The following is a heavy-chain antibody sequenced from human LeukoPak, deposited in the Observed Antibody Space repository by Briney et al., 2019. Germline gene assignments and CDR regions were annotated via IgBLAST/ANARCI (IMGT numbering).Heavy chain of an antibody. CDR2: IIPIFGTA. CDR1: GGTFSSYA. V-gene: IGHV1-69*01. CDR3: ARDLYDYSRYNWFDP. D-gene: IGHD4-11*01. J-gene: IGHJ5*02. Sequence: GASVKVSCKASGGTFSSYAISWVRQAPGQGLEWMGGIIPIFGTANYAQKFQGRVTITADESTSTAYMELSSLRSEDTAVYYCARDLYDYSRYNWFDPWGQGTLVTVSS.